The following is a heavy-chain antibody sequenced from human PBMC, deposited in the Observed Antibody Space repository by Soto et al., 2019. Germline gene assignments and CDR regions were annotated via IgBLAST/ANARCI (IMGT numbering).Heavy chain of an antibody. V-gene: IGHV3-30*18. CDR1: GFTFSSYG. Sequence: QVQLVESGGGVVQPGRSLRLSCAASGFTFSSYGMHWVRQAPGKGLEWVAVMSYDGSNKYYADSVKGRFTISRDNSKNTLYLQMNILRAEDTAVYYCAKGEDSYYYYYYGMDVWGQGTTVTVSS. J-gene: IGHJ6*02. CDR3: AKGEDSYYYYYYGMDV. CDR2: MSYDGSNK.